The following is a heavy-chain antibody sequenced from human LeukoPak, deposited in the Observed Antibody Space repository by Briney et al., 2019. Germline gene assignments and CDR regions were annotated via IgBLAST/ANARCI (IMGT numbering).Heavy chain of an antibody. CDR1: GFTFSSYA. V-gene: IGHV3-30-3*01. D-gene: IGHD6-19*01. CDR3: AAQWLVSG. CDR2: ISYDGSNK. J-gene: IGHJ4*02. Sequence: GGSLRLSCAASGFTFSSYAMHWVRQAPGKGLEWVAVISYDGSNKYYADSVKGRFTISRDNSKNTLYLQMNSLRAEDTAVYYCAAQWLVSGGGQGTLVTVSS.